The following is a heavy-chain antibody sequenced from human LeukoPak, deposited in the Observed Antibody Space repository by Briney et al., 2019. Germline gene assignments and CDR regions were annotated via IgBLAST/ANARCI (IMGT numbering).Heavy chain of an antibody. CDR2: IHYSGSA. J-gene: IGHJ4*02. CDR1: SGFMISSDYY. CDR3: ARRPRSGYDSDN. V-gene: IGHV4-39*01. Sequence: SETLSLTCTVSSGFMISSDYYWGWIRQSPGKGLEWIGSIHYSGSAYYSPSLKSRVAISIDPSKNQFSLKLSSVTAADTAVYFCARRPRSGYDSDNCGQGNLVTVSS. D-gene: IGHD3-22*01.